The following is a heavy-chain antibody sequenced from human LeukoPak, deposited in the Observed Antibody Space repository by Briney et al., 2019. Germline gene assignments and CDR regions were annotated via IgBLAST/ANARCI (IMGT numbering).Heavy chain of an antibody. V-gene: IGHV3-21*01. Sequence: GGSLRLSCAASGYTFSSYNMNWVRQAPGKGLEWVSSISSSSSFIYYTDSVKGRFTISRDNAKNSLYLQMNSLRAEDTAVYFCARVRPYGSRSSGFDYWGQGTLVTVSS. CDR3: ARVRPYGSRSSGFDY. J-gene: IGHJ4*02. CDR2: ISSSSSFI. D-gene: IGHD3-10*01. CDR1: GYTFSSYN.